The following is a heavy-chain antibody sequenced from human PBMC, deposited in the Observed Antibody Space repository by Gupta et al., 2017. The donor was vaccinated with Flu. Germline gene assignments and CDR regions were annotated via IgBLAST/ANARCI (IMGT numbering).Heavy chain of an antibody. J-gene: IGHJ4*02. V-gene: IGHV3-30*19. CDR3: ARAKNYRFGSGYGNPDY. D-gene: IGHD3-3*01. CDR2: ISNDGINT. Sequence: GMHWVRQAPGKGLEWVAVISNDGINTFYADSVKGRFTISRDNSENIMYLQMNSLRNGDTAVYYCARAKNYRFGSGYGNPDYWGQGTLVSVSS.